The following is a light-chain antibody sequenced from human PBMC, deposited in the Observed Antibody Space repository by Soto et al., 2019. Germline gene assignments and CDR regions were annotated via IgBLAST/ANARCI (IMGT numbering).Light chain of an antibody. V-gene: IGKV3-20*01. CDR2: GAS. J-gene: IGKJ5*01. Sequence: EIVLTQSPGTLSLSPGEGATLSCRASQSVSSSYLAWYQQKPGQAPRLLIYGASSRATGIPDRFSGSGSGTDFTLTISRLEPEDFAVYYCQQYGFTFGQGTRLEIK. CDR1: QSVSSSY. CDR3: QQYGFT.